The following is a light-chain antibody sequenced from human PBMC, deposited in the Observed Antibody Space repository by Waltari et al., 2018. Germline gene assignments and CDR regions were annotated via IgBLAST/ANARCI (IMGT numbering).Light chain of an antibody. J-gene: IGKJ1*01. V-gene: IGKV3-20*01. CDR3: QKYDFLPAT. CDR1: QGVGKY. CDR2: HAS. Sequence: EIVLTQSPGTLSLSPGERATLPCRASQGVGKYLAWYQQKPGQAPRLLLYHASIRATGIPERFSGSGFGTDFSLTISRLEPEDFAVYYCQKYDFLPATFGQGTTVEIK.